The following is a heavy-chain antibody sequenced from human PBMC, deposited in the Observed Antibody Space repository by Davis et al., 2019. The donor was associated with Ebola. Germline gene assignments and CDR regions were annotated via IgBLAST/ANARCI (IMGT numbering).Heavy chain of an antibody. CDR2: ISYDGSNK. J-gene: IGHJ6*03. D-gene: IGHD2-2*02. V-gene: IGHV3-30*18. Sequence: PGGSLRLSCAASGFTFSSYWMSWVRQAPGKGLEWVAVISYDGSNKYYADSVKGRFTISRDNSKNTLYLQMNSLRAEDTAVYYCAKNAWDIVVVPAAISLPRYYHYYYMDVWGKGTTVTVSS. CDR3: AKNAWDIVVVPAAISLPRYYHYYYMDV. CDR1: GFTFSSYW.